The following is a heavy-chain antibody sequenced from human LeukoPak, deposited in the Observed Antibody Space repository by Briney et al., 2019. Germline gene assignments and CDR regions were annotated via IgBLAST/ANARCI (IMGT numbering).Heavy chain of an antibody. V-gene: IGHV4-34*01. D-gene: IGHD6-6*01. Sequence: TSETLSLTCAVYGGSFSGYYWSWIRQPPGKGLEWIGEINHSGSTNYNPSLKSRVTISVDTSKNQFSLKLSSVTAADTAVYYCARYGIAARTFDYWGQGTLVTVSS. CDR3: ARYGIAARTFDY. CDR2: INHSGST. J-gene: IGHJ4*02. CDR1: GGSFSGYY.